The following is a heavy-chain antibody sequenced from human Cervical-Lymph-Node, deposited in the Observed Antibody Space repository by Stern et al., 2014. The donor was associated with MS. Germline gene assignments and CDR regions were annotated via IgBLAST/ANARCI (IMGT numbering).Heavy chain of an antibody. J-gene: IGHJ4*02. V-gene: IGHV4-39*01. CDR2: SYYGGST. CDR1: GDSIGSGTYS. Sequence: QLQLQESGPGLVRPAETLSLTCSVSGDSIGSGTYSWGWIRQPPGQGLEWIGSSYYGGSTYYNPSLQSRVTISVDTSKNQFSLKLSSVTAGDTAVYYCAPSRGFGELFSVFWGQGTLVTVSS. CDR3: APSRGFGELFSVF. D-gene: IGHD3-10*01.